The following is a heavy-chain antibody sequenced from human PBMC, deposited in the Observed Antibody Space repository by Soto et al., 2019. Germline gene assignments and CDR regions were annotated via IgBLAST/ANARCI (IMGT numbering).Heavy chain of an antibody. CDR1: GGSFSGYY. CDR3: ARAVVAGMRYYYYYMDV. D-gene: IGHD6-19*01. Sequence: PSETLSLTCAAYGGSFSGYYWSWIRQPPGKGLEWIGEINHSGSTNYNPSLKSRVTISVDTSKNQFSLKLSSVTAADTAVYYCARAVVAGMRYYYYYMDVWGKGTTVTVSS. J-gene: IGHJ6*03. V-gene: IGHV4-34*01. CDR2: INHSGST.